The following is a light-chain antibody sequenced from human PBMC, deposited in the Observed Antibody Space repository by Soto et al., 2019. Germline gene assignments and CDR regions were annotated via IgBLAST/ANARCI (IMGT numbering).Light chain of an antibody. Sequence: DIEMTQSPSSLSASVGDRVTITCRASQTISTYLNWYQQKPGKAPKLLIYAASSLQSGVPSRFSGSGSGTEFTLTISSLQPEYFATYFCQQSNSIPYIFGLGTKLQLK. J-gene: IGKJ2*01. CDR3: QQSNSIPYI. CDR1: QTISTY. CDR2: AAS. V-gene: IGKV1-39*01.